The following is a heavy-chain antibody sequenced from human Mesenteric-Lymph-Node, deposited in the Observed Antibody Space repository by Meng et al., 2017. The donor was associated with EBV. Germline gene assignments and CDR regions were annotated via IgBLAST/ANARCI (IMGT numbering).Heavy chain of an antibody. Sequence: LQVQESGPGLVKPSETLSLTCTVAGGSIISSSTYYWGWIRQPPGKGLEWIGSIYYSGSTAYNPSLKSRVTMSVDTSKRQFSLKLSSVTAADTAVYFCARTHYYDSSGYPSPPDYWGQGTLVTVS. V-gene: IGHV4-39*01. CDR1: GGSIISSSTYY. CDR3: ARTHYYDSSGYPSPPDY. CDR2: IYYSGST. J-gene: IGHJ4*02. D-gene: IGHD3-22*01.